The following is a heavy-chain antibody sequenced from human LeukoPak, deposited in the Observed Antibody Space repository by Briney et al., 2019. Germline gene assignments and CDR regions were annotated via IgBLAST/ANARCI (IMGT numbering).Heavy chain of an antibody. CDR2: IYSGGST. CDR3: ARVGGPAAMGGVGDY. V-gene: IGHV3-66*01. D-gene: IGHD2-2*01. J-gene: IGHJ4*02. CDR1: GFTVSSNY. Sequence: PGGSLRLSCAASGFTVSSNYMSWVRQAPGKGLEWVSVIYSGGSTYYADSVKGRFTISRDNAKNSLYLQMNSLRAEDTAVYYCARVGGPAAMGGVGDYWGQGTLVTVSS.